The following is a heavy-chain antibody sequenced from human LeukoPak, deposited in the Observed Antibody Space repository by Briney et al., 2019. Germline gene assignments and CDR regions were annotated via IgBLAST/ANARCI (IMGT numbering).Heavy chain of an antibody. Sequence: GGALRLSCAASGFTFSSYAMSWVRQAPGKGLEWVSAISGSGGSTYYADSVKGRFTISRDNSKNTLYLQMNSLRAEDTAVYYCAKEGESGSYDGYRYFAYWGQGTLVTVSS. CDR3: AKEGESGSYDGYRYFAY. CDR2: ISGSGGST. CDR1: GFTFSSYA. J-gene: IGHJ4*02. D-gene: IGHD1-26*01. V-gene: IGHV3-23*01.